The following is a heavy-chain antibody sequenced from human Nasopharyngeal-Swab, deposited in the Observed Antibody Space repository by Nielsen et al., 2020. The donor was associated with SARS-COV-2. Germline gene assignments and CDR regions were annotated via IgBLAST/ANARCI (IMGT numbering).Heavy chain of an antibody. D-gene: IGHD1-1*01. CDR2: IWYDGSNK. Sequence: PGKGLEGGAVIWYDGSNKYYADSVKGRFTISRDNSKNTLYLQMNSLRAEDTAVYYCARDLSLAVPENYYYGMDVWGQGTTVTVSS. V-gene: IGHV3-33*01. J-gene: IGHJ6*02. CDR3: ARDLSLAVPENYYYGMDV.